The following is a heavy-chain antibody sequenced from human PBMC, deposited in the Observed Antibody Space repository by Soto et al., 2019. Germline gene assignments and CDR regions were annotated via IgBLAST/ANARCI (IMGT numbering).Heavy chain of an antibody. Sequence: EVQLLESGGGLVQPGGSLRLSCAASGLTLSSCAMRWVRQAPWKGLDWVSTISGGGGNTYYADSVKGRFTIYRDNSKSTLYLKMNSLRAEDTAVYYFAKGGYDSIGHSLYNFDAWGQGTLVTVSS. V-gene: IGHV3-23*01. CDR2: ISGGGGNT. J-gene: IGHJ4*02. CDR3: AKGGYDSIGHSLYNFDA. D-gene: IGHD3-22*01. CDR1: GLTLSSCA.